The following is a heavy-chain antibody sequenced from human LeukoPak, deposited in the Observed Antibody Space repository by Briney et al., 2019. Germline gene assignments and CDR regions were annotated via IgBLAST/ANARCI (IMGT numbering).Heavy chain of an antibody. V-gene: IGHV1-2*04. J-gene: IGHJ5*02. D-gene: IGHD1-7*01. Sequence: ASVKVSCKASGYTFTGHYIHWVRQAPGQGLEWMGRINPNSGGTNYAQKFQGWVTMTRDTSISTAYMELSRLRSDDTAVYYCARGGETGTLPRDNWFDPWGQGTLVTVSS. CDR2: INPNSGGT. CDR1: GYTFTGHY. CDR3: ARGGETGTLPRDNWFDP.